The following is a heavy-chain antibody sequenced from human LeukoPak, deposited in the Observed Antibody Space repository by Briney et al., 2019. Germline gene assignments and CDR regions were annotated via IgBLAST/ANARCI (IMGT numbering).Heavy chain of an antibody. CDR2: IFHSGST. J-gene: IGHJ4*02. CDR3: ARRRGSYYFDF. D-gene: IGHD1-26*01. V-gene: IGHV4-59*08. Sequence: SETLSLTCTVSGGSISSYYWSWIRQPPGKGLEWIGSIFHSGSTYYNPSLKSRVTISVDTSKNQFSLKLSSVTAADTAVYYCARRRGSYYFDFWGQGTLVTVSS. CDR1: GGSISSYY.